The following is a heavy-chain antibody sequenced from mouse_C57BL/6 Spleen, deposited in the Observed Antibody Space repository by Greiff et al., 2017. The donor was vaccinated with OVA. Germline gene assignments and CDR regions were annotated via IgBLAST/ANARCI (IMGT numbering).Heavy chain of an antibody. J-gene: IGHJ2*01. CDR1: GFTFSSYA. Sequence: EVKLVESGGGLVKPGGSLKLSCAASGFTFSSYAMSWVRQTPEKRLEWVATISDGGSYTYYPDNVKGRFTISRDNAKNNLYLQMSHLKSEDTAMYYCARVYDGDSFDYWGQGTTLTVSS. CDR2: ISDGGSYT. CDR3: ARVYDGDSFDY. D-gene: IGHD2-12*01. V-gene: IGHV5-4*03.